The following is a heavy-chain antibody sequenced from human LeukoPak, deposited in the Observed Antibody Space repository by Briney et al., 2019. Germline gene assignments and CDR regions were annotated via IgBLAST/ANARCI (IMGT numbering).Heavy chain of an antibody. CDR2: IIPIFGTA. CDR3: ARAAWATATFRFDP. CDR1: GGTFSSYA. J-gene: IGHJ5*02. V-gene: IGHV1-69*06. D-gene: IGHD5-12*01. Sequence: SVKVSCKDSGGTFSSYAISWVRQAPGQGLEWMGGIIPIFGTANYAQKFQGRVTITADKSTSTAYMELSSLRSEDTAVYYCARAAWATATFRFDPWGQGTLVTVSS.